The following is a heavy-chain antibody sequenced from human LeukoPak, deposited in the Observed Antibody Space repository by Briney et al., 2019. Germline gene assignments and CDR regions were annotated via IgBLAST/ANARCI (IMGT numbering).Heavy chain of an antibody. D-gene: IGHD6-13*01. V-gene: IGHV4-59*08. CDR2: IYYSGST. J-gene: IGHJ6*03. CDR3: ARAGYIYYYYMDV. Sequence: PSETLSLTCTVSGGSISSYYWSWIRQPPGKGLEWIGYIYYSGSTNYNPSLKSRVTISVDTSKNQFSLKLSSVTAADTAVYYCARAGYIYYYYMDVWGKGTTVTVSS. CDR1: GGSISSYY.